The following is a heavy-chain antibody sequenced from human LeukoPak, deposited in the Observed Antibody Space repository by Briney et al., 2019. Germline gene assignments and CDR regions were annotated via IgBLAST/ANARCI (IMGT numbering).Heavy chain of an antibody. D-gene: IGHD2-2*01. Sequence: ASVKVSCKASGYTFTSYYMHWVRQAPGQGLEWMGWINPNSGDTNYAQQFQGRVTMTRDTSIVTAYMELSRLRSDDTAVYYCARDPYQLLFHYYGMDVWGQGTTVTVSS. J-gene: IGHJ6*02. CDR1: GYTFTSYY. CDR2: INPNSGDT. CDR3: ARDPYQLLFHYYGMDV. V-gene: IGHV1-2*02.